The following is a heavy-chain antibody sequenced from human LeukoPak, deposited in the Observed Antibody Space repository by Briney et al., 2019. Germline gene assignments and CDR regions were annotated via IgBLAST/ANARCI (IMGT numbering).Heavy chain of an antibody. CDR2: IRADSGDR. D-gene: IGHD3-10*01. J-gene: IGHJ4*02. Sequence: ASVKVSCTASGYAFSTYYIHWVRQAPGQGLEWMGWIRADSGDRKYAEKFQDRVTMTTDRPINTVYMEVSSLRSDDTAVFYCATSIGQWYGAWGQGTLVTVSS. CDR1: GYAFSTYY. V-gene: IGHV1-2*02. CDR3: ATSIGQWYGA.